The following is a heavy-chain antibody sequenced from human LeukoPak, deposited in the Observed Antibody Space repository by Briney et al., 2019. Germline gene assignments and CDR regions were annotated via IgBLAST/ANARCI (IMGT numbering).Heavy chain of an antibody. CDR1: GFTLSKAW. CDR2: IKSKTDGETT. V-gene: IGHV3-15*01. Sequence: GGWLRLSCPASGFTLSKAWMSWVRPATGRGLEWVGRIKSKTDGETTDYAAPVKGRFTISRDDSKNTLYLQMNSLKTEDTAVYYCTTDERAFDIWGQGTMVTVSS. J-gene: IGHJ3*02. CDR3: TTDERAFDI.